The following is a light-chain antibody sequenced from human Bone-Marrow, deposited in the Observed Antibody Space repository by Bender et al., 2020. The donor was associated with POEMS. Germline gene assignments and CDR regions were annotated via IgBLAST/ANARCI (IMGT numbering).Light chain of an antibody. V-gene: IGLV2-11*01. J-gene: IGLJ2*01. CDR3: SSYAGSDTPVI. CDR1: YYDIGGYDY. CDR2: EVS. Sequence: QSDLTQPRSVSGSPGQSITISCTGTYYDIGGYDYVSWYQQHPGKAPKLMIYEVSKRPSGVPDRFSGSKSGNTASLTVSGLQGDDEAEYYCSSYAGSDTPVIFGGGTKLTVL.